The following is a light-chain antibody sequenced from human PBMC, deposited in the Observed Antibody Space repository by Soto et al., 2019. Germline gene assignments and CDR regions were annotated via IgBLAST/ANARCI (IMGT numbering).Light chain of an antibody. J-gene: IGKJ4*01. CDR2: DAS. CDR3: QQRSSWPPPT. V-gene: IGKV3-11*01. Sequence: IVLTQSPPTLSLSPGERATLSCRASQNVANSLAWYQEKPGQAPRLLIYDASNRATGIPPRFSGSGSGTDFTLTISSLEPEDFAVYYCQQRSSWPPPTFGGGTKVDI. CDR1: QNVANS.